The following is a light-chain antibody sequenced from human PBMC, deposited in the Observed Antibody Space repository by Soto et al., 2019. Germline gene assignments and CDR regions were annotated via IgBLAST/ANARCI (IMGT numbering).Light chain of an antibody. CDR3: QQSDISPRT. CDR2: DAS. CDR1: QPISSY. V-gene: IGKV1-39*01. Sequence: DIQMTQSPSSLSASVGDRVTVTCRASQPISSYLNWYQQKPGKAPKLLIYDASTLQSGVPSRFSGSGYGTDFTLTITSLQPEDFATYYCQQSDISPRTFGQGTKVDIK. J-gene: IGKJ1*01.